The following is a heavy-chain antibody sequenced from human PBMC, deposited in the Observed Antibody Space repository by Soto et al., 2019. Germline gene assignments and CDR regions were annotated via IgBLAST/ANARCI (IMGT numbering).Heavy chain of an antibody. CDR3: AKEPLNIAAAYY. J-gene: IGHJ4*02. Sequence: PGGSLRLSCAASGFTFSSYGIHWVRQAPGKGLEWVAFISYDENNKYYADSVKGRFTISRDNSKTTLYLQMNSLRAEDTAVYYCAKEPLNIAAAYYWGQGTLVTVSS. D-gene: IGHD6-13*01. CDR2: ISYDENNK. CDR1: GFTFSSYG. V-gene: IGHV3-30*18.